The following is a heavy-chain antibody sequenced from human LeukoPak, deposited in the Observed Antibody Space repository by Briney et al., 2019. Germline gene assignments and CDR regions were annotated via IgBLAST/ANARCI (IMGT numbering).Heavy chain of an antibody. Sequence: SETLSLTCSVSGVSISTFYWSWIRQPPGKGLEWIGYIYYSGSSGSTSYNPSLKSRVTISVDTSKNQFSLDLSSVTAADTAVYYCARHGIVDSSKKYYFDYWGQGTLVTVSS. CDR2: IYYSGSSGST. CDR1: GVSISTFY. CDR3: ARHGIVDSSKKYYFDY. J-gene: IGHJ4*02. D-gene: IGHD6-13*01. V-gene: IGHV4-59*08.